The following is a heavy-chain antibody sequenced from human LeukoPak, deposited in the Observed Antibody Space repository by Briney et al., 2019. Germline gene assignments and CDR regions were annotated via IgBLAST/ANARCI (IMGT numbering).Heavy chain of an antibody. Sequence: GGSLRLSCAASGFTFSSYSMNWVRQAPGKGLEWVSSISSSSSYIYYADSVKGRFTISRDNAKNSLYLQMNSLRAEDTAVYYCARREDSSGYSDYWGQGTLVTVSS. V-gene: IGHV3-21*01. D-gene: IGHD3-22*01. CDR3: ARREDSSGYSDY. CDR2: ISSSSSYI. J-gene: IGHJ4*02. CDR1: GFTFSSYS.